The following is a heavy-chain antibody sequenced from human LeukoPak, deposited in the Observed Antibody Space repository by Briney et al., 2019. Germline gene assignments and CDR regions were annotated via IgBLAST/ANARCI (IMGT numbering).Heavy chain of an antibody. J-gene: IGHJ4*02. V-gene: IGHV4-61*02. CDR1: GGSISSGSYY. Sequence: SQTLSLTCTVSGGSISSGSYYWSWIRQPAGKGLEWIGRIYTRGSTNYNPSLKSRVTISLDTSKNQFSLKLSSVTAADTAVYYCAREDGSGWYRYWGQGTLVTVSS. CDR3: AREDGSGWYRY. D-gene: IGHD6-19*01. CDR2: IYTRGST.